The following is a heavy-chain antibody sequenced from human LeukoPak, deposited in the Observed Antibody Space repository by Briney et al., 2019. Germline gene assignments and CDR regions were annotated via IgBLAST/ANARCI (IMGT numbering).Heavy chain of an antibody. CDR3: ARSHSSWYYFDY. CDR1: GYTFTNYY. Sequence: ASVRVSCKTSGYTFTNYYMHWVRQSPGERTECMGVLDPRGGSTTYTQMFQGRVTMTRDTSTSTVYIELSSLRSEDTAVYYCARSHSSWYYFDYWGQGTLVTVSS. J-gene: IGHJ4*02. D-gene: IGHD6-13*01. V-gene: IGHV1-46*01. CDR2: LDPRGGST.